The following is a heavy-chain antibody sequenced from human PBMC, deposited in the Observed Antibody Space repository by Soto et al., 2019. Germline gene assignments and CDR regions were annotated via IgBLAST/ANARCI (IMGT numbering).Heavy chain of an antibody. Sequence: GGSLRLSCAAAGFNVSDNYMGWVRRAPGKGLEWVSSFFTGGSTDYADSVKGRFTISRDDSKNTVYLQTNSLRAEDTAVYFCVRERRGLGIGFDHWGQGTLVTVSS. V-gene: IGHV3-53*01. J-gene: IGHJ4*02. D-gene: IGHD6-19*01. CDR1: GFNVSDNY. CDR2: FFTGGST. CDR3: VRERRGLGIGFDH.